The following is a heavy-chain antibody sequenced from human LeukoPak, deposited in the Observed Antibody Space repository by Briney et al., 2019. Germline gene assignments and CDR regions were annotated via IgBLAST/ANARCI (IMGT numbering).Heavy chain of an antibody. Sequence: SETLSLTCSVSGDSISSRTYYWTWIRQYPETGLEWIGYIWNSGSTNYNPSLKSRVTVSVDTSKNQFSLTLTSVTAADTALYYCAADVSSTFPNWIDPWGQGIPVIVSS. CDR3: AADVSSTFPNWIDP. CDR2: IWNSGST. D-gene: IGHD6-6*01. V-gene: IGHV4-31*03. CDR1: GDSISSRTYY. J-gene: IGHJ5*02.